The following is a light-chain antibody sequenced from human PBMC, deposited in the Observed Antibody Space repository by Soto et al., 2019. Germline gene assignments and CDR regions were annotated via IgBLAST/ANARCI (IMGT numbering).Light chain of an antibody. Sequence: QSALTQPASVSGSPGQSITISCTGPSSGVGGYNYVSWYQQHPDKAPKLMIYEVSNRPSGVSNRISGAKSGNTSSLTITGLQAEDESDYYCSSYINSSTLVFGGGTKVTVL. V-gene: IGLV2-14*01. CDR3: SSYINSSTLV. CDR1: SSGVGGYNY. CDR2: EVS. J-gene: IGLJ3*02.